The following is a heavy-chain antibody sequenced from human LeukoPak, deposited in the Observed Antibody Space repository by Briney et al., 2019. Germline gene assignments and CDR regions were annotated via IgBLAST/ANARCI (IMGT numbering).Heavy chain of an antibody. J-gene: IGHJ4*02. CDR1: GYTFTSYG. Sequence: ASVKVSCKASGYTFTSYGISWVRQAPGQGLEWMGWISAYNGNTNYAQKLQGRVTMTTGTSTSTAYMELRSLRSDDTAVYYCARDLRIAAAGSLDVDYWGQGTLVTVSS. CDR2: ISAYNGNT. V-gene: IGHV1-18*01. CDR3: ARDLRIAAAGSLDVDY. D-gene: IGHD6-13*01.